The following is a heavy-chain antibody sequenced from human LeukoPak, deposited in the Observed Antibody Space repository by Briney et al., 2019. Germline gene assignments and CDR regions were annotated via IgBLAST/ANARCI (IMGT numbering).Heavy chain of an antibody. CDR1: GGTFSSYA. CDR2: IIPIFGTA. CDR3: ARDPATFYGGNSFRAFDI. Sequence: ASVKVSCKASGGTFSSYAISWVRQAPGQGLEWMGGIIPIFGTANYAQKFQGRVTITADESTSTAYMELSSLRSEDTAVYYCARDPATFYGGNSFRAFDIWGQGTTVTVSS. D-gene: IGHD4-23*01. J-gene: IGHJ3*02. V-gene: IGHV1-69*13.